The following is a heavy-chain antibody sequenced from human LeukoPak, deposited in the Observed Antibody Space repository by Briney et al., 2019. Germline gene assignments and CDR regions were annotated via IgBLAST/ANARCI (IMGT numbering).Heavy chain of an antibody. CDR1: GGSLSSGTFY. D-gene: IGHD6-6*01. V-gene: IGHV4-61*02. CDR3: ARGLATRPDWFDP. J-gene: IGHJ5*02. CDR2: IHTSGSA. Sequence: PSETLSLTCTVSGGSLSSGTFYWRWIRQPAGKGLEWIGRIHTSGSANSNPSLKSRVTISVDTSKNQLSLNLTSVTAADTAVYYCARGLATRPDWFDPWGQGTLVTVSS.